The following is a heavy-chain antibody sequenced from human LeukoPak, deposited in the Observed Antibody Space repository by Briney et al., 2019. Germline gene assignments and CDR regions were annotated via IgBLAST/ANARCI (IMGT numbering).Heavy chain of an antibody. J-gene: IGHJ3*01. D-gene: IGHD2-15*01. CDR3: ARRGAAPGAFDV. CDR2: IYNSGST. CDR1: GGSISSYY. V-gene: IGHV4-59*01. Sequence: SETLSLTCTVPGGSISSYYWSWIRQPPGKGLEWIGYIYNSGSTNYNPSLKSRVTISVDTSKNQFSLKLSSVTAADTAVYYCARRGAAPGAFDVWGQGTVVTASS.